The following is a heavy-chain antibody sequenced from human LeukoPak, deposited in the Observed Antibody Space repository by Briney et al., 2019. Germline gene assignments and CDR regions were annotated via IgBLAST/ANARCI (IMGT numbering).Heavy chain of an antibody. Sequence: PGGSLRLSCAASGFTYSSYWMSWVRQAPGKGLEWVANIKQDGSEKYYVDSVKGRFTIPRDNAKNSLYLQMNRLTAEDTAVYYCARESKGAYNWNYFDYWGQGTLVTVSS. CDR3: ARESKGAYNWNYFDY. CDR2: IKQDGSEK. J-gene: IGHJ4*02. V-gene: IGHV3-7*01. CDR1: GFTYSSYW. D-gene: IGHD1-20*01.